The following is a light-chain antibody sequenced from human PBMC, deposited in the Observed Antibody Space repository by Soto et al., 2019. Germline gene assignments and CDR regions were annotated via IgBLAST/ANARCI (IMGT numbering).Light chain of an antibody. Sequence: QPVLTQPPSASGTPGQRVTISCSGSSSNIGRNTVNWYQQLPGAAPKLLIYSNNQRPTGVPDRFSGSKSGTSASLAISGLQSEDEDDYYCAAWDDSLNGVVFGGGTKLTVL. CDR3: AAWDDSLNGVV. J-gene: IGLJ2*01. CDR2: SNN. CDR1: SSNIGRNT. V-gene: IGLV1-44*01.